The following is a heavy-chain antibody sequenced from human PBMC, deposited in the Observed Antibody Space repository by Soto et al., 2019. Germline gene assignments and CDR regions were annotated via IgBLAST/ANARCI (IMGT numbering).Heavy chain of an antibody. CDR1: GGSISCGGYS. V-gene: IGHV4-30-2*01. CDR2: IYHNRNT. J-gene: IGHJ5*02. Sequence: QLQLQESGSGLVKPSQTLSLTCAVSGGSISCGGYSWSWFRQPPGKGLEWIGYIYHNRNTYYNPSLKSRVTISVDRSKNQFSLKLSSVTAADTAMYYCARVPSPWGQGTLVTVSS. CDR3: ARVPSP.